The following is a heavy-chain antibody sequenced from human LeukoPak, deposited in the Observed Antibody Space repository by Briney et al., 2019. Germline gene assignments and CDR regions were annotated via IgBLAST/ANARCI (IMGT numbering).Heavy chain of an antibody. CDR3: ASSKLELRFLQRSPIHTFDY. Sequence: SVKVSCKASGGTFSSYAISWVRQAPGQGLEWMGGIIPIFGTANYAQKFQGRVTITTDESTSTAYMELSSLRSEDTAVYYCASSKLELRFLQRSPIHTFDYWGQGTLVTVSS. D-gene: IGHD3-3*01. V-gene: IGHV1-69*05. J-gene: IGHJ4*02. CDR1: GGTFSSYA. CDR2: IIPIFGTA.